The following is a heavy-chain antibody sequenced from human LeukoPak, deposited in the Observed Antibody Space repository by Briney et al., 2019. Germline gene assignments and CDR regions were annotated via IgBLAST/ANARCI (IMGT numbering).Heavy chain of an antibody. Sequence: GGSLRLSCAASGFTFSTYAVNWVRQAPGKGLEWVSAISSSGGTTYYADSVKGRFSISRDNSKNTLYLRMNSLRAEDTAIYYCAKDRTAWPTNFDSWGQGTLVTVSA. V-gene: IGHV3-23*01. CDR1: GFTFSTYA. J-gene: IGHJ4*02. D-gene: IGHD2-21*02. CDR3: AKDRTAWPTNFDS. CDR2: ISSSGGTT.